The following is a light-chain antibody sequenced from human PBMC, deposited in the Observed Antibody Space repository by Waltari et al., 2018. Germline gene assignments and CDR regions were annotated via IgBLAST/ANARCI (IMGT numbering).Light chain of an antibody. CDR2: DNN. CDR3: GAWDGSLNIIL. J-gene: IGLJ7*01. CDR1: RSNIGRNS. Sequence: QSVLTQLPSVSGDPGQRVTIPCAGDRSNIGRNSVHWYQQFPGTAPKLLIYDNNRRPSGISDRFSGSRSGTSASLTITGLQSGDEADYFCGAWDGSLNIILFGGGTRLTV. V-gene: IGLV1-44*01.